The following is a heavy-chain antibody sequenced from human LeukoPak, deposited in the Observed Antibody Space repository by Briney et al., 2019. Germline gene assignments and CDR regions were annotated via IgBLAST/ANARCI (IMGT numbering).Heavy chain of an antibody. V-gene: IGHV4-34*01. CDR2: INHSGST. D-gene: IGHD1-1*01. J-gene: IGHJ6*02. CDR1: GGSFSGYY. CDR3: ARPHRGTVYYYYYYGMDV. Sequence: SETLSLTCAVYGGSFSGYYWSWIRQPPGKGLEWIGEINHSGSTNYNPSLKSRVTISVDTSKNQFSLKLSSVTAADTAVYYCARPHRGTVYYYYYYGMDVWGQGTTVTVSS.